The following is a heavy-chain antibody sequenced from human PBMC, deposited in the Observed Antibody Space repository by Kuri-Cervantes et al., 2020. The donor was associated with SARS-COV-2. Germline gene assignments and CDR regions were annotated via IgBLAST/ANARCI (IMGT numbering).Heavy chain of an antibody. J-gene: IGHJ4*02. Sequence: ASVNVSCKASGYTFTSYGISWVRQAPGQGLEWMGWISAYNGNTNYAQKLQGRVTMTTDTSTSTAYMEMRSLRSADTAVYYCARATLGVAGGTTALSLDYWGQGTLVTVSS. D-gene: IGHD2-15*01. V-gene: IGHV1-18*01. CDR3: ARATLGVAGGTTALSLDY. CDR1: GYTFTSYG. CDR2: ISAYNGNT.